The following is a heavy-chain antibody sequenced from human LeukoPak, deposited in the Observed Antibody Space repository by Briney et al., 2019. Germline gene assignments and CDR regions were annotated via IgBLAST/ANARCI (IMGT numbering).Heavy chain of an antibody. J-gene: IGHJ4*02. CDR3: ARAGGYEYPFDY. V-gene: IGHV4-59*01. D-gene: IGHD5-12*01. Sequence: SETLSLTCTVSGGSISSYYWSWIRQPPGRGLGWLGYIYYSGSTNYNPSLKSRVTISVDTSKNQFSLKLSSVAAADTAVYYCARAGGYEYPFDYWGQGTLVTVSS. CDR1: GGSISSYY. CDR2: IYYSGST.